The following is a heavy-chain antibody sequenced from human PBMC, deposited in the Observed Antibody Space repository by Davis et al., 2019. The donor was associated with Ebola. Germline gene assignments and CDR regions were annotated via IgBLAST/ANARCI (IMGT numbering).Heavy chain of an antibody. V-gene: IGHV3-33*01. CDR1: GFTFSSYG. D-gene: IGHD6-19*01. CDR3: ARDPGYGSGWVEFDP. Sequence: GGSLRLSCAASGFTFSSYGMHWVRQAPGKGLEWVAVVWFDGSHKYYADSVKGRFTISRDNSKNTLFLQMNSLRADDTAVYDCARDPGYGSGWVEFDPWGQGTRVTVSS. CDR2: VWFDGSHK. J-gene: IGHJ5*02.